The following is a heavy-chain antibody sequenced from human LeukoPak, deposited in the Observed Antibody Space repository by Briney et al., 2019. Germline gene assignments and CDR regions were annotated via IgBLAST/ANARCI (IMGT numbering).Heavy chain of an antibody. CDR2: IDRTGTA. V-gene: IGHV4-4*02. CDR1: GFTFSSYS. J-gene: IGHJ6*03. Sequence: GSLRLSCAASGFTFSSYSMNWVRQAPGKGLEWIGEIDRTGTANYNPSLKSRLTMSVDISKNQFSLKMTSVTAADTAIYYCATTVTYTYLDVWGKGTTVTVSS. CDR3: ATTVTYTYLDV. D-gene: IGHD4-11*01.